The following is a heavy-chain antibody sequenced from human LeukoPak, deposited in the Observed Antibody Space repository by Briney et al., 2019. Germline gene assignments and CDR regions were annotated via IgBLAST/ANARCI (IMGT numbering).Heavy chain of an antibody. J-gene: IGHJ6*02. Sequence: ASVKVSCKASGYTFTGYYMHWVRQAPGQGLEWMGWINPNSGGTNYAQKVQGRVTMTRDTSISTAYMEMSRLRSDDTPVYYCARAFGRVVVPAAPWYYYGMDVWGQGTTVTVSS. CDR2: INPNSGGT. CDR1: GYTFTGYY. V-gene: IGHV1-2*02. CDR3: ARAFGRVVVPAAPWYYYGMDV. D-gene: IGHD2-2*01.